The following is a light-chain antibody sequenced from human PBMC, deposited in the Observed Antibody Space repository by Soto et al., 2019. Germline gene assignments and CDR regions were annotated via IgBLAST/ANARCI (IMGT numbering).Light chain of an antibody. CDR1: QSISSY. J-gene: IGKJ2*01. CDR2: VAS. Sequence: DIQMTQSPPSLSASVGDRVTITCRASQSISSYLNWYQQKPGKAPKFLIYVASTLQSGVPSRFSGSGSGTDFNLTISSLQPEDFATYYCQQSYRTPYTLGQGTKLEIK. CDR3: QQSYRTPYT. V-gene: IGKV1-39*01.